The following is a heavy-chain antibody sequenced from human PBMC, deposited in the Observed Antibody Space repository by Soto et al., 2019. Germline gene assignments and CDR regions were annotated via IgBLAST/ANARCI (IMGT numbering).Heavy chain of an antibody. CDR1: GGSISSYY. CDR2: IYYSGST. D-gene: IGHD1-26*01. V-gene: IGHV4-59*01. CDR3: ARVGSASHYDFTCFDP. Sequence: PSETLSLTCTFSGGSISSYYWSWIRQPPGKGLEWIGHIYYSGSTNYNPSLKSRVTISIDTSKRQFSMNLRSVTAADTAVYYCARVGSASHYDFTCFDPCGQGKVVTVSS. J-gene: IGHJ5*02.